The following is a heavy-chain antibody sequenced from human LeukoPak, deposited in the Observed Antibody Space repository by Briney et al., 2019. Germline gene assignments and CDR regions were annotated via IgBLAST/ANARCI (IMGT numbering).Heavy chain of an antibody. CDR3: ASPVLDDILTDDAFDI. J-gene: IGHJ3*02. CDR2: ISYDGSNK. Sequence: PGRSLRLSCAASGFTFSSYAMHRVRQAPGKGLGWVAVISYDGSNKYYADSVKGRFTISRDNSKNTLYLQMNSLRAEDTAVYYCASPVLDDILTDDAFDIWGQGTMVTVSS. V-gene: IGHV3-30*04. CDR1: GFTFSSYA. D-gene: IGHD3-9*01.